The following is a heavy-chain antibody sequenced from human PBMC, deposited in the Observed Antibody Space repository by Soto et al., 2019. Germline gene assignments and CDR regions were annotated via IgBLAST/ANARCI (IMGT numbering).Heavy chain of an antibody. Sequence: QVQLVQSGAEVKKPGSSVKVSCKASGGTFSSYAISWVRQAPGQGLEWMGGIIPIFGTANYAQKFQGRVPITADESTSTAYMELSSLRSEDTAVYYCARVARPTYYYDSSGHFDYWGQGTLVTVSS. CDR3: ARVARPTYYYDSSGHFDY. CDR2: IIPIFGTA. CDR1: GGTFSSYA. D-gene: IGHD3-22*01. J-gene: IGHJ4*02. V-gene: IGHV1-69*01.